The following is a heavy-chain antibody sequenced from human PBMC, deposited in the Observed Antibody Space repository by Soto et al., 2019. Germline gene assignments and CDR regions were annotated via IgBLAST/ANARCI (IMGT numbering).Heavy chain of an antibody. CDR1: GYSFAGYW. CDR3: ARQIYDSDTGPNFQYYFDS. J-gene: IGHJ4*02. D-gene: IGHD3-22*01. V-gene: IGHV5-10-1*01. Sequence: PGESLKISCKGSGYSFAGYWITWVRQKPGKGLEWMGRIAPSDSQTYYSPSFRGHVTISATKSITTVFLQWSSLRASDTAMYYCARQIYDSDTGPNFQYYFDSWGQGTPVTVSS. CDR2: IAPSDSQT.